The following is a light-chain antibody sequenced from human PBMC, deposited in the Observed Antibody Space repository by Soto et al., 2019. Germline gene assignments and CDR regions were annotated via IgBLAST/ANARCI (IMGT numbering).Light chain of an antibody. CDR2: DAS. Sequence: MVTQSPSTLSLSPGERATLSCRASQSVSIYLAWYQQKPGQAPRLLIYDASNRATGIPARFSGSGSGTDFTLTINSLAPEDFAVYYCQQRSYWWTFGQGTKVDIK. J-gene: IGKJ1*01. V-gene: IGKV3-11*01. CDR3: QQRSYWWT. CDR1: QSVSIY.